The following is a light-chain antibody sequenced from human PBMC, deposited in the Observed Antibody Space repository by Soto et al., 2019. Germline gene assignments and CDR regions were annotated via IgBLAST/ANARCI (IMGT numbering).Light chain of an antibody. J-gene: IGKJ4*01. Sequence: EIVLTQSPATLSLSPGERATLSCRASQSVSGYLGWYQQKPGQAPRLLIYDASNRAYGVPARFRGSGSGTNFTLTIASLEPDDFAVYYCQQQSNWSYLTFGGGTRVEI. CDR2: DAS. V-gene: IGKV3-11*01. CDR1: QSVSGY. CDR3: QQQSNWSYLT.